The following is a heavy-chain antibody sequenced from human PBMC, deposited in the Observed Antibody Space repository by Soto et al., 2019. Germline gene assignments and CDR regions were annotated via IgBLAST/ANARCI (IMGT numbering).Heavy chain of an antibody. CDR3: ARLYYTVTTHDNYAY. D-gene: IGHD4-17*01. CDR1: GGSISSYY. Sequence: TSETLSLTCTVSGGSISSYYWSWIRQPPGKGLEWIGYIYYSGSTNYNPSLKSRVTISVDTSKNQFSLKLSSVTAADTAVYYCARLYYTVTTHDNYAYWSQGTLVTVSS. V-gene: IGHV4-59*01. J-gene: IGHJ4*02. CDR2: IYYSGST.